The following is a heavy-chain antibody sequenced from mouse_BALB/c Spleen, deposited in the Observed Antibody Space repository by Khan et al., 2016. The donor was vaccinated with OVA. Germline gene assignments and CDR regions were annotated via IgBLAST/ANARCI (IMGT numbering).Heavy chain of an antibody. Sequence: VVLVESGGGLVKPGGSLKLSCAASGFAFSYYDMSWVRQTPEKRLEWVAFISTGGDNTYYPATVQGRFTISRDNAKNTLYLQMSSLKSEDTAMYYCTRPQYYGSNYYFDYWGQGTTLTVSS. D-gene: IGHD1-1*01. CDR2: ISTGGDNT. CDR3: TRPQYYGSNYYFDY. V-gene: IGHV5-12-1*01. CDR1: GFAFSYYD. J-gene: IGHJ2*01.